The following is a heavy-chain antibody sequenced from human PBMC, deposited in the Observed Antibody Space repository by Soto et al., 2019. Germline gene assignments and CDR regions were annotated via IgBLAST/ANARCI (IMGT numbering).Heavy chain of an antibody. J-gene: IGHJ4*02. CDR3: ARDKTTGLFDY. D-gene: IGHD1-7*01. Sequence: SETLSLTCAVYGGSFSGYYWTWIRQPPGTGLEWIGEVNHSGSTNYNPSLKSRVTISVDTSKNQFSLKLTSVTAADTAVYYCARDKTTGLFDYWGQGTLVTVSS. CDR2: VNHSGST. V-gene: IGHV4-34*01. CDR1: GGSFSGYY.